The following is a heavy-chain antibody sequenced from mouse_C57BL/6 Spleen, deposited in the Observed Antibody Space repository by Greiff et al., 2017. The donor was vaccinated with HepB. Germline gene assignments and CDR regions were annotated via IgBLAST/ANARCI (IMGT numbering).Heavy chain of an antibody. CDR3: AREDYSNYYAMDY. V-gene: IGHV1-64*01. Sequence: QVQLQQSGAELVKPGASVKLSCKASGYTFTSYWMHWVKQRPGQGLEWIGMIHPNSGSTNYNEKFKSKATLTVDKSSSTAYMQLSSLTSEDSAVYYCAREDYSNYYAMDYWGQGTSVTVSS. CDR1: GYTFTSYW. CDR2: IHPNSGST. J-gene: IGHJ4*01. D-gene: IGHD2-5*01.